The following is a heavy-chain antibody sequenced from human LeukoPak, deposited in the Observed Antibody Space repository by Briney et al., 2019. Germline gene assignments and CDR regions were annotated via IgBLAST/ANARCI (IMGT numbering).Heavy chain of an antibody. V-gene: IGHV4-59*01. Sequence: SETLSLTCTVSGGSISSYYWSWIRQPPGKGLEWIGYIYYSGSTNYNPSLKSRVTISVDTSKNQFSLKLSSVTAADTAVYYCASGESSTSYSYYYYYYMDVWGKGTTVTISS. CDR2: IYYSGST. D-gene: IGHD2-2*01. CDR3: ASGESSTSYSYYYYYYMDV. J-gene: IGHJ6*03. CDR1: GGSISSYY.